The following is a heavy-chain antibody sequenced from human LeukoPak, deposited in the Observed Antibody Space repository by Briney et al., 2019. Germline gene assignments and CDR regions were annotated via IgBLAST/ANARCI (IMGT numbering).Heavy chain of an antibody. Sequence: ASVKVSCKTSGYTFTSYGLSWVRQAPGQGLEWMGWINPNSGNTHYAQKLQGRVTMTTDTSTTTAYMELRSLRSDDTAVYYCARDYRTGFDYWGQGTLVTVSS. V-gene: IGHV1-18*01. J-gene: IGHJ4*02. CDR2: INPNSGNT. D-gene: IGHD7-27*01. CDR1: GYTFTSYG. CDR3: ARDYRTGFDY.